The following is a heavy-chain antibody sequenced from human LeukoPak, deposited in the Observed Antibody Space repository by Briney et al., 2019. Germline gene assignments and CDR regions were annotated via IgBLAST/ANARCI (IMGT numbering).Heavy chain of an antibody. CDR1: GGPFSGYY. CDR2: INHSGST. V-gene: IGHV4-34*01. D-gene: IGHD3-22*01. J-gene: IGHJ3*02. Sequence: PSETLSLTCAVYGGPFSGYYWSWIRQPPGKGLEWIGEINHSGSTNYNPSLKSRVTISVDTSKNQFSLKLSSVTAADTAVYYCARKTYYYDSSGYKLKRGDAFDIWGQGTMVTVSS. CDR3: ARKTYYYDSSGYKLKRGDAFDI.